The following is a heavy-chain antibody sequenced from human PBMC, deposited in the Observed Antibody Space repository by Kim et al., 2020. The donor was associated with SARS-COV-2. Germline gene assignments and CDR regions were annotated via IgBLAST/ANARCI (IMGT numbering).Heavy chain of an antibody. CDR3: ARASLLYYYDSSGYYTNDAFDI. CDR2: IKQDGSEK. D-gene: IGHD3-22*01. V-gene: IGHV3-7*03. Sequence: GGSLRLSCAASGFTFSSYWMSWVRQAPGKGLEWVANIKQDGSEKYYVDSVKGRFTISRDNAKNSLYLQMNSLRAEDTAVYYCARASLLYYYDSSGYYTNDAFDIWGQGTMVTVSS. J-gene: IGHJ3*02. CDR1: GFTFSSYW.